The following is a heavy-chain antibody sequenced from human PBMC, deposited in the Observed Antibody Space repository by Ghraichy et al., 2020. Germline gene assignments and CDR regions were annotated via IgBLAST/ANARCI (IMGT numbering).Heavy chain of an antibody. CDR3: TSPGGLRYSSVGWNPH. CDR1: GFTFSHAW. CDR2: IKNRADGGTT. Sequence: GGSLRLSCAASGFTFSHAWMTWVRQAPGKGLEWVGHIKNRADGGTTDYAAPLKGRFSISRDDSKNTLYLQINSLRTEDTAVYYCTSPGGLRYSSVGWNPHWGQGTLVTVSS. V-gene: IGHV3-15*01. J-gene: IGHJ4*02. D-gene: IGHD2-15*01.